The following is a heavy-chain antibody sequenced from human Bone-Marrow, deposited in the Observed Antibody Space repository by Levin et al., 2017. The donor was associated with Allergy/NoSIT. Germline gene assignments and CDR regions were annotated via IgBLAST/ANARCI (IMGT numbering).Heavy chain of an antibody. CDR1: GGSISSSNYY. CDR2: IYYSGHT. D-gene: IGHD1-14*01. Sequence: SETLSLTCTVSGGSISSSNYYWGWIRQPPGKGLEWIGSIYYSGHTNHNPALESRVTISVDTSKNQFSLKLTSMTAADTAVYYCAREGTPQSWDYWGQGTLVSVSS. CDR3: AREGTPQSWDY. J-gene: IGHJ4*02. V-gene: IGHV4-39*07.